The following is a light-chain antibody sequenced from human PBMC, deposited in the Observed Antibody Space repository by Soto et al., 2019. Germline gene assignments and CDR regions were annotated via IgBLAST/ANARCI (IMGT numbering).Light chain of an antibody. CDR1: SSDVGGYRY. CDR2: DVS. Sequence: QSALTQPASVSGSPGQSITISCTGISSDVGGYRYVSWYQQLPGKAPKLMIYDVSNRPSGVSNRFSGSKSGNTASLTISGLQAEDEADYYCSSYTSSSTVFGGGTKVTVL. CDR3: SSYTSSSTV. J-gene: IGLJ2*01. V-gene: IGLV2-14*01.